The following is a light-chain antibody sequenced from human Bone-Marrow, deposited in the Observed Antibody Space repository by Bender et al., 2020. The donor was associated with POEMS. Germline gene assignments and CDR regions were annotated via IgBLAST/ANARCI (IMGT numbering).Light chain of an antibody. V-gene: IGLV1-47*01. J-gene: IGLJ1*01. CDR3: VAFDDSLSGYV. CDR1: SSNIGTNY. Sequence: QSVLTQPPSASGTPGQRVTISCSGSSSNIGTNYVYWYQQFAGTTPKLLIYRDDQRPSGVPDRFSASKSGTSSSLAISALRFEDEADFYCVAFDDSLSGYVFGSGTTVTVL. CDR2: RDD.